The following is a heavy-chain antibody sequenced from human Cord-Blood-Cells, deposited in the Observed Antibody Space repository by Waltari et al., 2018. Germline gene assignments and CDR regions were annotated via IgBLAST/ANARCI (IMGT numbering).Heavy chain of an antibody. CDR2: INHSGST. CDR1: GGSFSGYY. Sequence: QVQLQQWGAGLLKPSETLSLTCAVYGGSFSGYYWSWIRQPPGKGLEWIGEINHSGSTNHNPSLKSRVTISVDTSKNQFSLKLSSVTAADTAVYYCAREPHSSPFDYWGQGTLVTVSS. D-gene: IGHD6-13*01. CDR3: AREPHSSPFDY. V-gene: IGHV4-34*01. J-gene: IGHJ4*02.